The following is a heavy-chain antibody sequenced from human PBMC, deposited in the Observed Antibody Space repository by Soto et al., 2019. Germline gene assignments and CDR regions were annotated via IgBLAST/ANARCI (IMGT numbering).Heavy chain of an antibody. D-gene: IGHD3-16*01. Sequence: SETLSLTCAVYGGSFSGYYWSWIRQPPGKGLEWIGEINHSGSTNYNPSLKSRVTISVDTSKNQFSLKLSSVTAADTAVYYCARLPFGLGRYHYYYMDVWGKGTTVTVSS. V-gene: IGHV4-34*01. CDR2: INHSGST. CDR3: ARLPFGLGRYHYYYMDV. CDR1: GGSFSGYY. J-gene: IGHJ6*03.